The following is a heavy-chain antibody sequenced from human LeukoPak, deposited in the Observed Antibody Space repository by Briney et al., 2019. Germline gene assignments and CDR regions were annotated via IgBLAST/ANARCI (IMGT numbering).Heavy chain of an antibody. Sequence: GGSLRLSCVASGFSFSSHSMNWVRQAPGKGLEWVASISGTSKNIYNADSLKGRFTISRDNARNSLYLQMNSLRAEDTAVYYCARARSSIVVVVAATPASYWGQGTLVTVSS. J-gene: IGHJ4*02. CDR2: ISGTSKNI. D-gene: IGHD2-15*01. V-gene: IGHV3-21*01. CDR3: ARARSSIVVVVAATPASY. CDR1: GFSFSSHS.